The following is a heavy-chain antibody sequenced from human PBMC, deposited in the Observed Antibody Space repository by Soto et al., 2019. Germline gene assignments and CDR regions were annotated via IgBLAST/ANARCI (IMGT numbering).Heavy chain of an antibody. CDR1: GGSLSSGPYS. D-gene: IGHD2-2*01. Sequence: QLQLQESGPGLVKPSETLSLTCSVSGGSLSSGPYSWGWIRQPPGKGLEWIGTFFYSGSTHYNPSLASRVSISVVTSNNQFTLKVTSVTAADTSMYYCARLGGYCSSTSCYGYYGMDVWGQGTTVTVSS. CDR3: ARLGGYCSSTSCYGYYGMDV. V-gene: IGHV4-39*01. J-gene: IGHJ6*02. CDR2: FFYSGST.